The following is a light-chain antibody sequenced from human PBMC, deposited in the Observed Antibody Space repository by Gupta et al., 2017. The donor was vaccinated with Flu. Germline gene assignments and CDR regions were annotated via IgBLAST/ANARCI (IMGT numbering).Light chain of an antibody. J-gene: IGKJ4*01. CDR2: DAS. Sequence: DIQMTQPPPFLSASVGDRVTITCQASQDIRNSLNWFQQKPGKAPKLLMYDASKVQTGVPSRFSGSGSGTDFAFTISILHPEDVAKYNCQQDRSVPLTFGGGTTVEIK. CDR3: QQDRSVPLT. V-gene: IGKV1-33*01. CDR1: QDIRNS.